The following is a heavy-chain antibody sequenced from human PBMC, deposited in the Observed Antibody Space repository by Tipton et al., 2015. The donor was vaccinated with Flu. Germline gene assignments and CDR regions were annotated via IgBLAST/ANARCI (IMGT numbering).Heavy chain of an antibody. CDR1: GYTFTNYN. J-gene: IGHJ4*02. CDR3: ARDRGFGAYTFDY. Sequence: QSGAEVKKPGASVRISCTASGYTFTNYNMHWVRQAPGQGPEWMGIIYPSGGGTTYAQRFQGRVTLTRDKSTSTVYMELSSLSSADTAFYYCARDRGFGAYTFDYWGQGTLVTVAS. D-gene: IGHD3-10*01. CDR2: IYPSGGGT. V-gene: IGHV1-46*01.